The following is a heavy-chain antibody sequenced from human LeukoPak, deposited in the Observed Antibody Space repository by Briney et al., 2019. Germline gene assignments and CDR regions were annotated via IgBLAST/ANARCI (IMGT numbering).Heavy chain of an antibody. CDR2: VGGGGSNT. Sequence: GSLSLSCAASGFTFSNYAMRWVRQAPGKGLEWVSAVGGGGSNTYYADSVKGRFTISRDNTLNTLYLQMSNLRAEDTAVYYCAKDRDGYNGAYYFVYWGQGALVTVSS. J-gene: IGHJ4*02. CDR1: GFTFSNYA. V-gene: IGHV3-23*01. D-gene: IGHD5-24*01. CDR3: AKDRDGYNGAYYFVY.